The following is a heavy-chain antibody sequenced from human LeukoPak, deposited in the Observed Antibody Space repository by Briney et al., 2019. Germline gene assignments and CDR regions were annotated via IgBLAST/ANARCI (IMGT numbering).Heavy chain of an antibody. CDR2: INSDGSEG. CDR3: ARSSYSSSSSV. Sequence: GGSLRLSCAVSGFTFSGFWMSWSRQAPGKGLEWVASINSDGSEGYYADVVKGRFTISRDNAKNSLYLQINSLRAEDTAVYYCARSSYSSSSSVWGQGTMVSVSS. V-gene: IGHV3-7*03. J-gene: IGHJ3*01. D-gene: IGHD6-6*01. CDR1: GFTFSGFW.